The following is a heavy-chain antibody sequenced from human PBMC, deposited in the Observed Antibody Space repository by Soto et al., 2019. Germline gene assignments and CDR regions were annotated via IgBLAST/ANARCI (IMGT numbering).Heavy chain of an antibody. V-gene: IGHV3-23*01. D-gene: IGHD1-26*01. Sequence: PGGSLRLSCAASGFTFSSYAMSWVRQAPGKGLEWVSAISGSGGSTYYADSVKGRFTISRDNSKNTLYLQMNSLRAEDTAVYYCAKVPERGSYYPDAFDIWGQGTMVTVSS. J-gene: IGHJ3*02. CDR3: AKVPERGSYYPDAFDI. CDR1: GFTFSSYA. CDR2: ISGSGGST.